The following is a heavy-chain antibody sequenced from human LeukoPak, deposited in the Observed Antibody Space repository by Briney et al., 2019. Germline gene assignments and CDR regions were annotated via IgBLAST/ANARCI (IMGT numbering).Heavy chain of an antibody. D-gene: IGHD6-19*01. CDR2: IYYSGST. CDR3: ARGDIHSSGWYSYRWFDP. Sequence: KPSETLSLTCSVSGGSISSYYWSWIRQPPGKGLEWIGDIYYSGSTNYNPSLKSRVTISVDTSKNQFSLKLSSVTAADTAVYYCARGDIHSSGWYSYRWFDPWGQGTLVTVSS. V-gene: IGHV4-59*01. CDR1: GGSISSYY. J-gene: IGHJ5*02.